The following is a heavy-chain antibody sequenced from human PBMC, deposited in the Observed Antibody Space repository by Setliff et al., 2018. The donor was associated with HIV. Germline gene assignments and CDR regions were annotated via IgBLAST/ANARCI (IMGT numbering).Heavy chain of an antibody. CDR3: VRHGGTIVVVTTPRLVVWYIDL. CDR2: IHASGKA. V-gene: IGHV4-4*08. J-gene: IGHJ2*01. D-gene: IGHD2-21*02. Sequence: AETLSLTCTVSGDTDFYWSWIRQSPGKGLEWIGYIHASGKANYNPSLKSRVTISEDTSKNQISLKLSSVSAADTAVYYCVRHGGTIVVVTTPRLVVWYIDLWGRGTLVTVSS. CDR1: GDTDFY.